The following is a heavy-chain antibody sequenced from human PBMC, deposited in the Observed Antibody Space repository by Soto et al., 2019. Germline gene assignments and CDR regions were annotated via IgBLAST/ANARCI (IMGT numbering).Heavy chain of an antibody. CDR1: GLTFSSYG. CDR2: ISYDGSNE. V-gene: IGHV3-30*18. CDR3: AKDAGGSSALDY. D-gene: IGHD1-26*01. J-gene: IGHJ4*02. Sequence: QVQLVESGGGVVQPGRSLRLSGAASGLTFSSYGMHWVRQAPGKGLEWVAVISYDGSNEYYADSVKGRFTISRDNSKNTLYLQMNSLRAEDTAVYYCAKDAGGSSALDYWGQGALVTVSS.